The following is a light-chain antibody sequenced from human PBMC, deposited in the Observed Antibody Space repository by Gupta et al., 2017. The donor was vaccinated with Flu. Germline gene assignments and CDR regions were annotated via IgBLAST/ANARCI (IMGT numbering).Light chain of an antibody. CDR2: KVS. J-gene: IGKJ2*01. CDR3: MYGTHWPPSYT. Sequence: DVVLTQSALSLPVTLGQPASISCRCSQSLVYSDGNTFLNWFQHRPGQSPRRLVYKVSNRDSGVPDRFSGSGSGTAFTLKISRVEAEDVGVYYCMYGTHWPPSYTFGQGTKLEI. CDR1: QSLVYSDGNTF. V-gene: IGKV2-30*01.